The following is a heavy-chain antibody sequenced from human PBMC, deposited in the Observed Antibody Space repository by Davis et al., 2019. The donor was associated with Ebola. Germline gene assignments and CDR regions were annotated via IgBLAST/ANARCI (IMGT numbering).Heavy chain of an antibody. J-gene: IGHJ6*02. V-gene: IGHV4-4*07. CDR3: ASGRSSPHYYYYYYGMDV. CDR1: GGSISSYY. D-gene: IGHD6-6*01. Sequence: PSETLSLTCTVSGGSISSYYWSWIRQPAGKGLEWIGRIYTSGSTNYNPSLKSRVTMSVDTSKNQFSLKLSSVTAADTAVYYCASGRSSPHYYYYYYGMDVWGQGTTVTVSS. CDR2: IYTSGST.